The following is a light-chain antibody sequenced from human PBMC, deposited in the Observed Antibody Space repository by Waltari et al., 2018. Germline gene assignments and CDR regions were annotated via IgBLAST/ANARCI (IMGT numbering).Light chain of an antibody. Sequence: DIQMTQSPSSLSASVGDRVTITCRPSQSIDKFLNWYQKKPGKAPDLLIYAASTLQTGVQSRFSGSGSGTDFTLTITSLHPEDFATYYCQPTYTSLAWTFGQGTKVEIK. CDR2: AAS. CDR3: QPTYTSLAWT. CDR1: QSIDKF. J-gene: IGKJ1*01. V-gene: IGKV1-39*01.